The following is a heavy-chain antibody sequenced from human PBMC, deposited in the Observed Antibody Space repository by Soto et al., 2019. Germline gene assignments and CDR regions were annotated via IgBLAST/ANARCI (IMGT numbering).Heavy chain of an antibody. J-gene: IGHJ6*02. V-gene: IGHV3-11*01. CDR2: ISGSGSVT. CDR1: GFTFSDYY. CDR3: AREDTGDCTGTSCSNYDYYGVDV. D-gene: IGHD2-2*01. Sequence: GGSLRLSCAASGFTFSDYYMSWIRQAPGKGLEWISYISGSGSVTYYADSVKGRSTVSRDNAKNSLYLQVNSLRAEDTAVYYCAREDTGDCTGTSCSNYDYYGVDVWGQGTSVTVSS.